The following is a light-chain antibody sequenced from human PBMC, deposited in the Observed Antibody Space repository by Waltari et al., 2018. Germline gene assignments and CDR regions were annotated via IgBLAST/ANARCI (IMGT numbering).Light chain of an antibody. J-gene: IGLJ3*02. CDR1: SGHRSDA. V-gene: IGLV4-69*01. CDR3: QTGGHGIWV. Sequence: QLVLTQSPSASASLGASVKLTCTLSSGHRSDAITWPTQQPGKGPRYLMKVNSDGSHSKGDGIPARFSGSSSGAERYLTISSLQSEDEADYYCQTGGHGIWVFGGGTKLTVL. CDR2: VNSDGSH.